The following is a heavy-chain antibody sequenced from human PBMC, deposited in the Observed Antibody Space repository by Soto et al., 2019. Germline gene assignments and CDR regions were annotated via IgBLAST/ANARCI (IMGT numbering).Heavy chain of an antibody. Sequence: LSLTCAVSGGSISSSNWWSWVRQPPGKGLEWIGEIYHSGSTNYNPSLKSRVTISVDKSKNQFSLKLSSVTAADTAVYYCARADFNYYYYGMDVWGQGTTVTVSS. CDR1: GGSISSSNW. CDR3: ARADFNYYYYGMDV. CDR2: IYHSGST. V-gene: IGHV4-4*02. J-gene: IGHJ6*02.